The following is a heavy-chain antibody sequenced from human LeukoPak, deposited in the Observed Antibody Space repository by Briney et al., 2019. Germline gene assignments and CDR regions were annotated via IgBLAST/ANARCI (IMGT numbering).Heavy chain of an antibody. CDR2: MNPNSGNT. Sequence: GASVKVSCKASGYTFTSYDINWVRQATGQGLEWMGWMNPNSGNTGYAQKFQGRVTMTRNTSISTAYMELSSLRSEDTAVYYCARGRRAAALRNWFDPWGQGTLVTVSS. V-gene: IGHV1-8*01. CDR3: ARGRRAAALRNWFDP. D-gene: IGHD6-13*01. CDR1: GYTFTSYD. J-gene: IGHJ5*02.